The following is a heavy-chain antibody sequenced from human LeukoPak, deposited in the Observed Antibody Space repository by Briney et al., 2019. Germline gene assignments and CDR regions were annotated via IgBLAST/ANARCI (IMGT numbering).Heavy chain of an antibody. CDR2: INHSGST. Sequence: PSETLSLTCAVYGGSFSGYYWSWIRQPPGKGLEWIGEINHSGSTNYNPSLKSRVTISVDTSKNQFSLKLSSVTAADTAVYYCARGYGGFWFDPWGQGTLVTVSS. CDR3: ARGYGGFWFDP. D-gene: IGHD3-16*01. V-gene: IGHV4-34*01. J-gene: IGHJ5*02. CDR1: GGSFSGYY.